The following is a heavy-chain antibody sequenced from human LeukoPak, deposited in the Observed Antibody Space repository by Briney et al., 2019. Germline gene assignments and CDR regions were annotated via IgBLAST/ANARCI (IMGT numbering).Heavy chain of an antibody. Sequence: GGSLRLSCAASGFTFSSYGMHWVHQAPGKGLEWVAFIRYDGSNKYYADSVKGRFTISRDNSKNTLYLQMNSLRAEDTAVYYCAKGPRGEEIYYYYMDVWGKGTTVTVSS. CDR3: AKGPRGEEIYYYYMDV. CDR1: GFTFSSYG. CDR2: IRYDGSNK. D-gene: IGHD3-10*01. J-gene: IGHJ6*03. V-gene: IGHV3-30*02.